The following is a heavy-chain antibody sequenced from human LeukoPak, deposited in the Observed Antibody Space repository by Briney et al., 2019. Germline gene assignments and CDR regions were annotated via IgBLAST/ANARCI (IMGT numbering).Heavy chain of an antibody. J-gene: IGHJ1*01. CDR1: GGSISSYY. Sequence: SETLSLTCTVSGGSISSYYWSWIRQPAGKGLEWIGRIYTSGSTNYNPSLKSRVTMSVDTSKNQFSLKLSSVTAADTAVYYCAREGAGPPYRAEYFQHWGQGTLVTVSS. CDR2: IYTSGST. V-gene: IGHV4-4*07. CDR3: AREGAGPPYRAEYFQH. D-gene: IGHD4/OR15-4a*01.